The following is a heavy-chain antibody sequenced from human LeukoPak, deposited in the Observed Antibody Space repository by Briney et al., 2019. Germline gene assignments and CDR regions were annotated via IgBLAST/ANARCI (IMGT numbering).Heavy chain of an antibody. CDR2: IKQDGSEK. CDR3: AKDMLPTAAGTHMDV. V-gene: IGHV3-7*01. Sequence: PGGSLRLSCAASGFTFSSYWMSWVRQAPGKGLEWVANIKQDGSEKYYVDSVKGRFTISRDNSKNTLYLQMNSLRAEDTAVYYCAKDMLPTAAGTHMDVWGKGTTVTVSS. D-gene: IGHD2-8*01. CDR1: GFTFSSYW. J-gene: IGHJ6*04.